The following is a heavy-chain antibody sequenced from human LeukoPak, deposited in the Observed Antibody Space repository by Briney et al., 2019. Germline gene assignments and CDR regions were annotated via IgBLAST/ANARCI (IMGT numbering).Heavy chain of an antibody. CDR3: ARDIVGATIRAFDI. V-gene: IGHV4-61*02. CDR2: IYTSGST. Sequence: SETLSLTCTVSGGSISSGSSYWSWIRQPAGKGLEWIGRIYTSGSTNYNPSLKSRVTISVDTSKNQFSLKLSSVTAADTAVYYCARDIVGATIRAFDIWGQGTMVTVSS. D-gene: IGHD1-26*01. CDR1: GGSISSGSSY. J-gene: IGHJ3*02.